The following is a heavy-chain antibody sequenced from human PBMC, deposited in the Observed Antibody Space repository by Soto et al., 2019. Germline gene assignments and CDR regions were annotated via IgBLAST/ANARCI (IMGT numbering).Heavy chain of an antibody. J-gene: IGHJ4*02. CDR1: GFTFSSYA. D-gene: IGHD3-16*01. V-gene: IGHV3-23*01. Sequence: GGSLRLSCAASGFTFSSYAMHWVRQAPGKGLEWVAAICSGGSSTYYADSVTGRFTISRDNSKNTVYLQMNSLRAEDTAIYYCAKGRTFTGDFDYWGQGTLVTVSS. CDR2: ICSGGSST. CDR3: AKGRTFTGDFDY.